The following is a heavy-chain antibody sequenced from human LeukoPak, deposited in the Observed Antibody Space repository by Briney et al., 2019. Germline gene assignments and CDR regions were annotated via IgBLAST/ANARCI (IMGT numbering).Heavy chain of an antibody. J-gene: IGHJ4*02. V-gene: IGHV1-69*13. D-gene: IGHD3-22*01. Sequence: SVKVSCKASGGTFSSYAISWVRQAPGQGLEWVGGIIPIFGTANYAQKFQGRVTITADESTSTACMELSSLRSEDTAVYYCARDRRDSSGYIWDDYWGQGTLVTVSS. CDR2: IIPIFGTA. CDR3: ARDRRDSSGYIWDDY. CDR1: GGTFSSYA.